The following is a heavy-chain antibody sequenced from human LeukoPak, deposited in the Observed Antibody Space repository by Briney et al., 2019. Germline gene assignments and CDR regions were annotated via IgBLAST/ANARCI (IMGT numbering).Heavy chain of an antibody. Sequence: SVKVSCKASGGTSSSYAISWVRQAPGQGLEWMGRIIPIFGIANYAQKFQGRVTITADKSTSTAYMELSSLRSEDTAVYYCARMGNCSSTSCYTGFDWFDPWGQGTLVTVSS. CDR2: IIPIFGIA. CDR3: ARMGNCSSTSCYTGFDWFDP. D-gene: IGHD2-2*02. J-gene: IGHJ5*02. CDR1: GGTSSSYA. V-gene: IGHV1-69*04.